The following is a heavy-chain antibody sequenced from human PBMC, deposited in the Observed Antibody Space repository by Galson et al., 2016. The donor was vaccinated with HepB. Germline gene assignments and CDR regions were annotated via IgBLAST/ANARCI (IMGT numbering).Heavy chain of an antibody. CDR3: ARGHCSGLSCQAYSDY. J-gene: IGHJ4*02. CDR2: IWYDGSNK. D-gene: IGHD2-15*01. Sequence: SLRLSCAASGFIFTSHVVHWVRQAPGKGLEWVAVIWYDGSNKYYADSVKGRFTISRDNSKNTLYLQMNSLRAEDTAVFYCARGHCSGLSCQAYSDYWGQGTLVAVSS. CDR1: GFIFTSHV. V-gene: IGHV3-33*01.